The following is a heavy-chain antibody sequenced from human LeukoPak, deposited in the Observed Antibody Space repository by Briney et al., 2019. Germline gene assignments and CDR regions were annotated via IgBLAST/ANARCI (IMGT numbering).Heavy chain of an antibody. J-gene: IGHJ5*02. D-gene: IGHD4-23*01. V-gene: IGHV4-61*02. CDR1: GGSISSDSYC. CDR3: ARAAPRWWFDP. CDR2: IYTFENT. Sequence: PSETRSLTCTVSGGSISSDSYCWTWLRQPAGKGLEWFGLIYTFENTNYIPSHESRVTISVDTSKNQFSLKLSSVTASDTAIYYCARAAPRWWFDPWGQGILVTVSS.